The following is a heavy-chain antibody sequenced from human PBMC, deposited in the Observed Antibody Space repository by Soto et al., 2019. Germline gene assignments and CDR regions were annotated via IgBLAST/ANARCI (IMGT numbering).Heavy chain of an antibody. J-gene: IGHJ2*01. Sequence: QVQLQQWGAGLLKPSETLSLTCAVYGGSFSGYYWSWIRQPPGKGLEWIGEITHSGGTNYNPSLKGRVTIPVDTSKSQFSLKLGAVTAADTAVYYCARDVMANNRYHWYFDLWGRGTLVTVSS. CDR1: GGSFSGYY. V-gene: IGHV4-34*01. CDR2: ITHSGGT. CDR3: ARDVMANNRYHWYFDL. D-gene: IGHD2-8*01.